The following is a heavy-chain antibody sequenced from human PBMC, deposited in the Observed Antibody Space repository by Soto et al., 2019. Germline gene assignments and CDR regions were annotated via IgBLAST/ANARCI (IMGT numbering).Heavy chain of an antibody. D-gene: IGHD3-10*01. Sequence: EVQLVESGGGLVKPGGSLRLSCAASGFTFSSYSMNWVRQAPGKGLEWVSSISSSSSYIYYADSVKGRFTISRDNAKNSLYLQMNSLRAEDTAVYYCARGLLLIWFGELLPYFDYWGQGTLVTVSS. V-gene: IGHV3-21*01. CDR1: GFTFSSYS. J-gene: IGHJ4*02. CDR3: ARGLLLIWFGELLPYFDY. CDR2: ISSSSSYI.